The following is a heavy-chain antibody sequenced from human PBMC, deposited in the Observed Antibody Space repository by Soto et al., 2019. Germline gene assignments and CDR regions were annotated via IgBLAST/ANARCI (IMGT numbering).Heavy chain of an antibody. CDR2: IYSGGST. D-gene: IGHD3-22*01. CDR1: GFTGSSNY. CDR3: ARDKEDSSGYYYFGY. Sequence: GSLRLSCAASGFTGSSNYMSWVRQAPGKGLEWGSVIYSGGSTYYADSVKGRFTISRDNSKNTLYLQMNSLRAEDTAVYYCARDKEDSSGYYYFGYWGQGTLVTVSS. J-gene: IGHJ4*02. V-gene: IGHV3-53*01.